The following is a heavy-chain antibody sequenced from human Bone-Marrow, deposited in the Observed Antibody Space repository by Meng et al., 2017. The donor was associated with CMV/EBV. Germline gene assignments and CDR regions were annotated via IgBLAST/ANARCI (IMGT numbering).Heavy chain of an antibody. D-gene: IGHD3-22*01. CDR1: Y. V-gene: IGHV1-46*01. J-gene: IGHJ1*01. CDR2: INPSGGST. Sequence: YMHWVRQGPGQGLEWMGIINPSGGSTSYAQKFQGRVTMTRDTSTSTVYMELSSLRSEDTAVYYCARGELLDYYDSSGYYPQYFQHWGQGTLVTVSS. CDR3: ARGELLDYYDSSGYYPQYFQH.